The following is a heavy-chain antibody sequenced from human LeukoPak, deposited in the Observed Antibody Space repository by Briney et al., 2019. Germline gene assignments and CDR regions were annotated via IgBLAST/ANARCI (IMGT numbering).Heavy chain of an antibody. V-gene: IGHV4-31*03. CDR3: ARVQTVELPYFDY. Sequence: SETLSLTCTVSGGSISSGGYYWSWIRQHPGKGLEWIGYIYYSGSTYYNPSLKSRVTMSVDTSKNQFSLKLSSVTAADTAVYYCARVQTVELPYFDYWGQGTLVTVSS. CDR2: IYYSGST. D-gene: IGHD4-11*01. J-gene: IGHJ4*02. CDR1: GGSISSGGYY.